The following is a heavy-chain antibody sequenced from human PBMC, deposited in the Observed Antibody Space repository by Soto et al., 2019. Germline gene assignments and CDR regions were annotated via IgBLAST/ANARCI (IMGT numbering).Heavy chain of an antibody. J-gene: IGHJ6*02. CDR3: TTPLGYCSGGSCLAYYGMDV. V-gene: IGHV3-15*01. CDR1: GFTFSNAW. D-gene: IGHD2-15*01. Sequence: EVQLVESGGGLVKPGGSLRLSCAASGFTFSNAWMSWVRQAPGKGLEWVGRIKSKADGGTTDYAAPVKGRFTISSDDSKNTLYLQMNSLKTEDTAVYYCTTPLGYCSGGSCLAYYGMDVWGQGTTVTVSS. CDR2: IKSKADGGTT.